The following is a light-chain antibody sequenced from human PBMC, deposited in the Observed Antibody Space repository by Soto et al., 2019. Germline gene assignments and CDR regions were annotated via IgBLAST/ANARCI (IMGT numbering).Light chain of an antibody. CDR3: QQSYSPLRT. V-gene: IGKV1-39*01. CDR1: SSY. Sequence: SSYLNWYQQKPGRVPKLLIYAAFRLQSGVPSRFSGSGSETDFTLTIGGLQFEDSATYFCQQSYSPLRTFGLGTKVDIK. CDR2: AAF. J-gene: IGKJ3*01.